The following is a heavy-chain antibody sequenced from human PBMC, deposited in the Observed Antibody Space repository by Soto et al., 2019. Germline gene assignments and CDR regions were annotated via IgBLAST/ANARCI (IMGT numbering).Heavy chain of an antibody. V-gene: IGHV3-66*01. D-gene: IGHD2-21*02. CDR3: AKGGNSKAFFDY. J-gene: IGHJ4*02. CDR1: GFTVGSNY. Sequence: EVQLVESGGGLVQPGGSLRVSCAASGFTVGSNYMHWVRQAPGKGLEWVSITYSGGTTYYADSVKGRFTVSRDNSKNTLYLQMNSLRAEDTPVYYCAKGGNSKAFFDYWGQGTLVTVSS. CDR2: TYSGGTT.